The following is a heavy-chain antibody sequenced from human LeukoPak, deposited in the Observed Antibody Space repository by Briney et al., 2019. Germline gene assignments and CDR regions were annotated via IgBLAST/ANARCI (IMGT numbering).Heavy chain of an antibody. Sequence: SETLSLTCTVSGYSISSGYYWGWIRQPPGKGLEWIGEINHSGSTNYNPSLKSRVTISVDTSKNQFSLKLSSVTAADTAVYYCARAYGSGSYYTDYWGQGTLVTVSS. CDR1: GYSISSGYY. CDR3: ARAYGSGSYYTDY. CDR2: INHSGST. J-gene: IGHJ4*02. V-gene: IGHV4-38-2*02. D-gene: IGHD3-10*01.